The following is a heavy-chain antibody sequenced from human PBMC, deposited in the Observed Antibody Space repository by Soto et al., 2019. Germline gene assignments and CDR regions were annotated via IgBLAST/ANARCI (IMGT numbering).Heavy chain of an antibody. CDR2: TLPLFNIS. J-gene: IGHJ2*01. CDR3: AGRRLGYGSWYFDL. CDR1: GGAFSSYA. D-gene: IGHD3-10*01. V-gene: IGHV1-69*01. Sequence: QVQLVQSGAEVKKPGASVKVSCKASGGAFSSYAIRWVRQAPGQGREWMGGTLPLFNISHYGQQFQGRVPITADAPTSTAYMELSNLASEATAVYYCAGRRLGYGSWYFDLWGGGT.